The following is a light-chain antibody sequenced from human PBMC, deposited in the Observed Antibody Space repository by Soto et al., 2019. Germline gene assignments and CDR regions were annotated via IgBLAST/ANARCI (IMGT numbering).Light chain of an antibody. CDR2: AAS. Sequence: EIVLTQSPGTLSLSPGETATLSCRASQSVSSTYLAWYQQKPGQAPRLLIDAASSRATGIPDRFSGSGSGTDFTLSIRRLEPEDFAVYYCQQYDTSPLTFGGGTKVEIK. J-gene: IGKJ4*01. V-gene: IGKV3-20*01. CDR1: QSVSSTY. CDR3: QQYDTSPLT.